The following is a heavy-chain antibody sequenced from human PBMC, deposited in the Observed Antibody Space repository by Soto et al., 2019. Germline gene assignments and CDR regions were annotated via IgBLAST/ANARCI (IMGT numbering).Heavy chain of an antibody. CDR2: ISPYNGNT. CDR3: ATSYDSGFDP. CDR1: GYAFSKYG. D-gene: IGHD5-12*01. J-gene: IGHJ5*02. V-gene: IGHV1-18*04. Sequence: QIQLVQSGAEVKKPGASVRVSCKASGYAFSKYGISWIRQAPGLGLEWMGWISPYNGNTDYAQSLQGRVTMTTDTSTNTAYMELTSLTSDDTAVYYCATSYDSGFDPWGQGTLVTVSS.